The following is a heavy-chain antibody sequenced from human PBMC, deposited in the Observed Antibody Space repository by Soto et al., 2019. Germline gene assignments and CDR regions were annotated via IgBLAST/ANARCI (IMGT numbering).Heavy chain of an antibody. D-gene: IGHD3-3*01. Sequence: SVKVSCKASGGTFSSYAISWVRQAPGQGLEWMGGIIPIFGTANYAQKFQGRVTITADESTSTAYMELSSLRSEDTAVYYCAKGPVLRFLEWSLPDYWGQGTLVTVSS. CDR2: IIPIFGTA. V-gene: IGHV1-69*13. CDR3: AKGPVLRFLEWSLPDY. CDR1: GGTFSSYA. J-gene: IGHJ4*02.